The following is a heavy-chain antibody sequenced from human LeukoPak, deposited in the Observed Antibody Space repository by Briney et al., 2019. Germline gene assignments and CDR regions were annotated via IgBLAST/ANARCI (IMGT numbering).Heavy chain of an antibody. CDR3: AKDLGHYYGSGGFDY. CDR2: IRYDGSNK. CDR1: GFTFSSYG. J-gene: IGHJ4*02. V-gene: IGHV3-30*02. D-gene: IGHD3-10*01. Sequence: GGSLRLSCAASGFTFSSYGMHWVRQAPGKGLEWVAFIRYDGSNKYYADSVKGRFTISRDNSKNTLYLQMNSLRAEDKAVYYCAKDLGHYYGSGGFDYWGQGTLVTVSS.